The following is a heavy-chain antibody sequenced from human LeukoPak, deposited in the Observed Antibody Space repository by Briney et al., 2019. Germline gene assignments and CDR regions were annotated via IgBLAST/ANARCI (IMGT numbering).Heavy chain of an antibody. V-gene: IGHV3-30-3*01. CDR3: ARGRQLLWFGGDTDAFDI. CDR2: ISYDGSNK. D-gene: IGHD3-10*01. Sequence: AGGSLRLSCAASGFTFSSYAMHWVRQAPGKGLEWVAVISYDGSNKYYADSVKGRFTISRDNSKNTLYLQMNSLRAEDTAVYYCARGRQLLWFGGDTDAFDIWGQGTMVTVSS. J-gene: IGHJ3*02. CDR1: GFTFSSYA.